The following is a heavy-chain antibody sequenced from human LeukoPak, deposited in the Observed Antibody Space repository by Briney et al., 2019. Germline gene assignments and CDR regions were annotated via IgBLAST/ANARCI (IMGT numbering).Heavy chain of an antibody. D-gene: IGHD5-18*01. J-gene: IGHJ4*02. CDR3: ITDGWIHVWFFHY. CDR1: GLSFSKAW. Sequence: GGSLRLSCAASGLSFSKAWMSWVRQAPGKGLEWVGRIKSISDGGTTDYAAPVKGRFTISRDDSKNTLYLQMNSLRTEDTAVYYCITDGWIHVWFFHYWGQGTPVTVSS. CDR2: IKSISDGGTT. V-gene: IGHV3-15*01.